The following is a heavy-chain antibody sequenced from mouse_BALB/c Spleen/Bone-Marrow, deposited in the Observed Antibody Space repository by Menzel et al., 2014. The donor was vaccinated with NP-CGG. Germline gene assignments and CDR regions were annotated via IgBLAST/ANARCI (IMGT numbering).Heavy chain of an antibody. V-gene: IGHV1-9*01. Sequence: VQLVESGAELMKPGASVKISCKATGYTFSSYWIEWVKQRPGHGLEWIGEILPGSGSTNYNEKFKGKATFTADTSSNTAYMQLSSLTSEDSAVYYCARGGYYGSSYEDYAMDYWGQGPSDTVSS. D-gene: IGHD1-1*01. CDR1: GYTFSSYW. J-gene: IGHJ4*01. CDR3: ARGGYYGSSYEDYAMDY. CDR2: ILPGSGST.